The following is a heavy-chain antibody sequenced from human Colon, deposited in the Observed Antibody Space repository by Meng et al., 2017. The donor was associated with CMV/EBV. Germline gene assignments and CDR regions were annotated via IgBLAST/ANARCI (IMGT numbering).Heavy chain of an antibody. CDR3: ARQPLFAGAYGRGYFLH. CDR1: GGSISSSSDY. V-gene: IGHV4-39*01. Sequence: SETLSLTCTVSGGSISSSSDYWGWIRRPPGKGLEWIGTIYYSGTTYYNPSLTSRVTISVDTSKNQFSLMLSSVTAADTAVYYCARQPLFAGAYGRGYFLHWGQGALVTVSS. J-gene: IGHJ1*01. D-gene: IGHD2-21*01. CDR2: IYYSGTT.